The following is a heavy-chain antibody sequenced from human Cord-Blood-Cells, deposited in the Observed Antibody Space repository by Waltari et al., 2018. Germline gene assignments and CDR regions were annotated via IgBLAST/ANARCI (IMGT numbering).Heavy chain of an antibody. V-gene: IGHV1-2*04. CDR3: ARARADGDYYYFDY. CDR2: IHPNSGGT. J-gene: IGHJ4*02. D-gene: IGHD4-17*01. CDR1: GYTFTGYY. Sequence: QVQLVQSGAEVKKPGASVKVSCKASGYTFTGYYMHWVRQAPGQGLEWMGWIHPNSGGTNYAQKFQGWVTMTRDTSISTAYMELSRLRSDDTAVYYCARARADGDYYYFDYWGQGTLVTVSS.